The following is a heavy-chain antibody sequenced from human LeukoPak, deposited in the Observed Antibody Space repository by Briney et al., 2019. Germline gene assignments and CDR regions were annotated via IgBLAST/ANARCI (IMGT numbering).Heavy chain of an antibody. J-gene: IGHJ4*02. Sequence: GGSLRLSCAASGFTFSNAWMSWVRQAPGKGLEWVGRIKSKTDGGTTDYAAPVKGRFTISRDDSKNTLYLQMNSLRAEDTAVYYCANQRRRTAFDYWGQGTLVTVSS. V-gene: IGHV3-15*01. CDR3: ANQRRRTAFDY. CDR1: GFTFSNAW. CDR2: IKSKTDGGTT.